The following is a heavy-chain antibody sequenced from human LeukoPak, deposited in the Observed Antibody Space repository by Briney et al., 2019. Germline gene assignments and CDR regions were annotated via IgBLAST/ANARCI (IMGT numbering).Heavy chain of an antibody. CDR3: ARDLGSGSYLGY. D-gene: IGHD1-26*01. J-gene: IGHJ4*02. V-gene: IGHV3-21*06. CDR1: GFTFSSYV. Sequence: GGSLRLSCAASGFTFSSYVMSWVRQAPGKGLEWVSSISGSSTYIYYADSVRGRFTISRDTAKNSMYLQMSSLRVDDTAVYYCARDLGSGSYLGYWGQGTPVTVSS. CDR2: ISGSSTYI.